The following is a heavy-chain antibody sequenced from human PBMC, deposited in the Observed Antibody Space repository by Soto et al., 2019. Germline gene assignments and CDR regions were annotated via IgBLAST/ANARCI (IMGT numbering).Heavy chain of an antibody. D-gene: IGHD6-13*01. V-gene: IGHV4-30-2*01. J-gene: IGHJ5*02. Sequence: SETLSLTCAVSGGSVNSGGYSWSWIRQAPGKGLEWIGYIDQSGTTYSNPSLKSRVTLSVDKSKNQFSLNLSSVTAADTAVYYCARVSATGTRWFGPWGPGTLVTVSS. CDR1: GGSVNSGGYS. CDR3: ARVSATGTRWFGP. CDR2: IDQSGTT.